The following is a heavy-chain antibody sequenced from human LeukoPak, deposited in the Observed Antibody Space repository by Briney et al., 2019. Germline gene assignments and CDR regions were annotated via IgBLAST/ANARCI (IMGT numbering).Heavy chain of an antibody. CDR2: IYYSGST. D-gene: IGHD6-19*01. CDR3: ASQPRVALGGPMH. Sequence: SETLSLTCTVSNYSISSSDYYWGWNRQPPGKGLEWIASIYYSGSTYYNPSLKSRVTISIDTSKNQFSLQLSSVTAADTAMYYCASQPRVALGGPMHWGQGTLVTVSS. J-gene: IGHJ4*02. V-gene: IGHV4-39*07. CDR1: NYSISSSDYY.